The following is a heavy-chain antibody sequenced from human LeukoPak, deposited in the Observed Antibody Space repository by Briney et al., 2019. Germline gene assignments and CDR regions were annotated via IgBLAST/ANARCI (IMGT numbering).Heavy chain of an antibody. V-gene: IGHV4-30-4*08. CDR1: GGSFSGYY. CDR3: ARDWHYYDSSGYLDY. D-gene: IGHD3-22*01. CDR2: IYYSEST. Sequence: PSETLSLTCAVYGGSFSGYYWSWIRQPPGKGLEWIGYIYYSESTYYNPSLKSRVTISVDTSKNQFSLKLSSVTAADTAVYYCARDWHYYDSSGYLDYWGQGTLVTVSS. J-gene: IGHJ4*02.